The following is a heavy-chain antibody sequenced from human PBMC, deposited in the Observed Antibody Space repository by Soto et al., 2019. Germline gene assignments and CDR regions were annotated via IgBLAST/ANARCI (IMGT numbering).Heavy chain of an antibody. J-gene: IGHJ6*02. D-gene: IGHD6-19*01. CDR2: ISWNSGSI. V-gene: IGHV3-9*01. CDR1: GFTFDDYA. Sequence: GGSLRLSCAASGFTFDDYAMHWVRQAPGKGLEWVSGISWNSGSIGYADSVKGRFTISRDNAKNSLYPQMNSLRAEDTALYYCAKDLGWGDYYGMDVWGQGTTVTVSS. CDR3: AKDLGWGDYYGMDV.